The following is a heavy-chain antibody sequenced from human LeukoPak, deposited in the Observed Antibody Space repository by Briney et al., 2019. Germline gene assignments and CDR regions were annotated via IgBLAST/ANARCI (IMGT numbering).Heavy chain of an antibody. CDR2: ISGSGGST. J-gene: IGHJ3*02. CDR3: AKDQRIVGAFYDAFDI. V-gene: IGHV3-23*01. D-gene: IGHD1-26*01. Sequence: PGGALRLSCAASGFTFSSYAMRWVRQAPGKGVEWGSAISGSGGSTYYADSVKGRFTISRDNSKNTLYLQMNSLRAEDTAVYYCAKDQRIVGAFYDAFDIWGQGTMVTVSS. CDR1: GFTFSSYA.